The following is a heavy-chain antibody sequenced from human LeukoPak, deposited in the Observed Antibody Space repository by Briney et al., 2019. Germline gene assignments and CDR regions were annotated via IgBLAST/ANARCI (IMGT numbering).Heavy chain of an antibody. D-gene: IGHD3-10*01. V-gene: IGHV3-64D*06. CDR2: IDVNGGST. J-gene: IGHJ4*02. CDR3: VKGGRVYYGSGTYYFFDL. Sequence: GGSLRLSCSASGFAFSAYAMNWVRQAPGRGLEYVSAIDVNGGSTYYADSVKGRFTISRDNSKNTLYLQMSGLRAEDTAVYYCVKGGRVYYGSGTYYFFDLWGQGTLVTVSS. CDR1: GFAFSAYA.